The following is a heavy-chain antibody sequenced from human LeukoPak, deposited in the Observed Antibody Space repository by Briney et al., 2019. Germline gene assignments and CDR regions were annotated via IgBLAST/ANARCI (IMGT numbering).Heavy chain of an antibody. CDR2: MNPNSGNT. Sequence: ASVKVSCKASGYTFTSYGISWVRQAPGQGLEWMGWMNPNSGNTGYAQKFQGRVTITRNTSISTAYMELSRLRSDDTAVYHCSRDSGYCSGGSCWYFDFWGQGTLVTVSA. D-gene: IGHD2-15*01. J-gene: IGHJ4*02. V-gene: IGHV1-8*03. CDR3: SRDSGYCSGGSCWYFDF. CDR1: GYTFTSYG.